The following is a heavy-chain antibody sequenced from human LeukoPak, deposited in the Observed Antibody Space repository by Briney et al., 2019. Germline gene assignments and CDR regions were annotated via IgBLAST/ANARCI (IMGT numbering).Heavy chain of an antibody. J-gene: IGHJ6*03. CDR1: RFTPTALL. Sequence: SVKLSRTLSRFTPTALLMPWVRKAPGQGHDWKGLLNPNSRGTHHAHRLQGGVTMNRDTCITTTSMALSRLCSAHTALYYSAGGGSPIFFYYIDVWGKGTTVTISS. CDR3: AGGGSPIFFYYIDV. CDR2: LNPNSRGT. D-gene: IGHD3-9*01. V-gene: IGHV1-2*02.